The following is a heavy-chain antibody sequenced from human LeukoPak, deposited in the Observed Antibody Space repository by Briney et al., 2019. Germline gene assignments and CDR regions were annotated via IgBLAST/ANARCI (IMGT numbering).Heavy chain of an antibody. Sequence: PGGSLRLSCAASGFTVSSNYMSWVRQAPGKGLEWVSVIYSGGYTYYADSVKGRFTISRDNSKNTLYLQMNSLRAEDTAVYYCARGSMSYYDSSGVPKNYWGQGTLVTVSS. J-gene: IGHJ4*02. CDR3: ARGSMSYYDSSGVPKNY. D-gene: IGHD3-22*01. V-gene: IGHV3-53*05. CDR2: IYSGGYT. CDR1: GFTVSSNY.